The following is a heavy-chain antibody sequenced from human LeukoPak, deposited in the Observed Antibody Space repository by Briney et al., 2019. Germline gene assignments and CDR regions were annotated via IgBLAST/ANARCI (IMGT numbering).Heavy chain of an antibody. V-gene: IGHV3-53*01. D-gene: IGHD2-2*01. CDR1: GFTFSSYA. CDR2: IYSGGST. CDR3: ARKYCSSTSCSLDY. J-gene: IGHJ4*02. Sequence: PGGSLRLSCAASGFTFSSYAMSWVRQAPGKGLEWVSVIYSGGSTYYADSVKGRFTISRDNSKNTLYLQMNSLRAEDTAVYYCARKYCSSTSCSLDYWGQGTLVTVSS.